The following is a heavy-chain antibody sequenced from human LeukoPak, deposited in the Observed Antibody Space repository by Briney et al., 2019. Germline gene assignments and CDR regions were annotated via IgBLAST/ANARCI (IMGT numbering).Heavy chain of an antibody. J-gene: IGHJ5*02. CDR1: GGTFSGYY. V-gene: IGHV4-34*01. CDR2: INNSGST. Sequence: SETLSLTCAVYGGTFSGYYWGWNPQPPGQGLEGIGEINNSGSTNYNPSLKSRVNISIDTSKNQFPLKLTSVTAADTAVYYCARRIVERHTIEEDNWFDPWGQGILVTVSS. CDR3: ARRIVERHTIEEDNWFDP. D-gene: IGHD2-15*01.